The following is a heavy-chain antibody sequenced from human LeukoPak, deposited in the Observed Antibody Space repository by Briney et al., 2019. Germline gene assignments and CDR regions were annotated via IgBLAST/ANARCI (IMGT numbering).Heavy chain of an antibody. D-gene: IGHD3-16*01. V-gene: IGHV3-7*01. Sequence: GGSLRLSCGASGFTFSTYWMSWVRQAPGKGLEGVANINEDGSEKYYVDSVKGRFTISRDNAKNSLYLQMNSLRAEDTAVYYCARGGSIGSVDYWGQGTLVTVSS. CDR1: GFTFSTYW. CDR3: ARGGSIGSVDY. CDR2: INEDGSEK. J-gene: IGHJ4*02.